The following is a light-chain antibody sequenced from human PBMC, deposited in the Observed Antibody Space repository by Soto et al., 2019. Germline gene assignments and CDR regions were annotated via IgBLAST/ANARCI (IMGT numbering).Light chain of an antibody. CDR2: EGY. Sequence: QSALTQPASVSGSPGQSIAISCTGTSSDVGSYNSVSWYQQHPGKAPKLIIYEGYKRPSGVSDRFSGSKSGNTASLTISGLQAEDEADYYCCSYVGDPYVFGTGTKVTVL. J-gene: IGLJ1*01. CDR3: CSYVGDPYV. V-gene: IGLV2-23*01. CDR1: SSDVGSYNS.